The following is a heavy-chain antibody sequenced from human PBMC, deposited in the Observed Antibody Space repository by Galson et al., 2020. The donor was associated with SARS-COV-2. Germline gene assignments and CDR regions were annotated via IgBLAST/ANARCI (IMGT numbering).Heavy chain of an antibody. J-gene: IGHJ4*02. V-gene: IGHV4-59*01. Sequence: SETLSLTCTVSGGSISSYYWSWIRQPPGKGLEWIGYIYYSGSTNYNPSLKSRVTISVDTSKNQFSLKLSSVTAADTAVYYCARGVVGATLSYYFDYWGQGTLVTVSS. D-gene: IGHD1-26*01. CDR1: GGSISSYY. CDR2: IYYSGST. CDR3: ARGVVGATLSYYFDY.